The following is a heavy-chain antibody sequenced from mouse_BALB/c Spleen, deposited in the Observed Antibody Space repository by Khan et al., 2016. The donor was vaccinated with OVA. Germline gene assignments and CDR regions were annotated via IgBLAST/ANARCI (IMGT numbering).Heavy chain of an antibody. Sequence: EVELVESGGGLVQPGGSRKLSCAASGFTFSDYGMAWIRQGPGKGPEWITFISSLAYNFYYADTVTGRFTLSIENAKDTLYLEMNSLRSEDTAMYCGGRGGTGGFSYWGQGTLVTVSA. CDR3: GRGGTGGFSY. J-gene: IGHJ3*01. D-gene: IGHD3-1*01. CDR2: ISSLAYNF. CDR1: GFTFSDYG. V-gene: IGHV5-15*02.